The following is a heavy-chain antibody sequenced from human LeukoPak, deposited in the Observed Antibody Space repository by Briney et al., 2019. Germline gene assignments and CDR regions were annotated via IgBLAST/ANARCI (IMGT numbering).Heavy chain of an antibody. Sequence: GGSLRLSCAASGFTFSDHYMSWVRQAPGKGLERVSAISGSGGSTYYADSVKGRFTISRDNSKNTLYLQMNSLRAEDTAVYYCAKDLIRNFGVVIYYYYGMDVWGQGTTVTVSS. CDR2: ISGSGGST. V-gene: IGHV3-23*01. CDR3: AKDLIRNFGVVIYYYYGMDV. J-gene: IGHJ6*02. CDR1: GFTFSDHY. D-gene: IGHD3-3*01.